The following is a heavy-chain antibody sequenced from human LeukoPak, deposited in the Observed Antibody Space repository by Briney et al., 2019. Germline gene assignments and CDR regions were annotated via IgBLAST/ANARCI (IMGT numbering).Heavy chain of an antibody. V-gene: IGHV1-18*01. CDR1: GYTFTSYG. Sequence: APVKVSCKASGYTFTSYGISWVRQAPGQGLEWMGWISAYNGNTNYAQKLQGRVTMTTDTSTSTAYMELRSLRSDDTAVYYCARDTGYDILTGYSDPFDYWGQGTLVTVSS. D-gene: IGHD3-9*01. CDR3: ARDTGYDILTGYSDPFDY. J-gene: IGHJ4*02. CDR2: ISAYNGNT.